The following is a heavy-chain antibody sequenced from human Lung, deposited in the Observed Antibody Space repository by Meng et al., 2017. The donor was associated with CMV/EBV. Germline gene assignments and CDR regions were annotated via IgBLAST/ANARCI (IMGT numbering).Heavy chain of an antibody. Sequence: GGVGSAGGSRRVCCAASGLRSWNYWLRWVRKALGKGLEWVDNMKDDGSAKFYVGFVKGRYNISRHNADNSLYLPMNNLGADYTAVYYYRLGHLSQDWGQGALVTVSS. D-gene: IGHD1-26*01. CDR3: RLGHLSQD. J-gene: IGHJ4*02. CDR2: MKDDGSAK. CDR1: GLRSWNYW. V-gene: IGHV3-7*02.